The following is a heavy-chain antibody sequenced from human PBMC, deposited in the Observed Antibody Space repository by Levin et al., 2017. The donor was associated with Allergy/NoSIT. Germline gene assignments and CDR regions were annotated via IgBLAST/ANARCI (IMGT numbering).Heavy chain of an antibody. D-gene: IGHD4-17*01. Sequence: GGSLRLSCAASGFTFSSYYMTWVRQAPGKGLEWVANIKGDGSDEKYMDSVKGRFTISRDNAKNSVSLQMNSLRAEDTAIYYCARARGTVTGSYGMDVWGQGTTVTVSS. CDR2: IKGDGSDE. V-gene: IGHV3-7*01. J-gene: IGHJ6*02. CDR3: ARARGTVTGSYGMDV. CDR1: GFTFSSYY.